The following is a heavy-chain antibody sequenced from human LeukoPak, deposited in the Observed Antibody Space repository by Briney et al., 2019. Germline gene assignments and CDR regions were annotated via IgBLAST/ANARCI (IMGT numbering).Heavy chain of an antibody. CDR3: ARGSPEMARRYYYGMDV. V-gene: IGHV4-34*01. CDR1: GGSFSGYY. Sequence: SETLSLTCAVYGGSFSGYYWSWIRQPPGKGLEWIGEINHSGSTNYNPSLKCRVTISVDTSKNQFSLKLSSVTAADTAVYYCARGSPEMARRYYYGMDVWGQGTTVTVSS. CDR2: INHSGST. J-gene: IGHJ6*02. D-gene: IGHD5-24*01.